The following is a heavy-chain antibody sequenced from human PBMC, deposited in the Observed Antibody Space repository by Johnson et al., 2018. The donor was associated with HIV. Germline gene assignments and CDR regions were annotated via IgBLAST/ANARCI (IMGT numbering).Heavy chain of an antibody. D-gene: IGHD3-22*01. CDR1: GFTFSSYG. J-gene: IGHJ3*02. V-gene: IGHV3-30*19. CDR3: ARDGNYYDSSGYHDAFDI. Sequence: QVQLVESGGGVVQPGRSLRVSCAASGFTFSSYGMHWVRQAPGKGLEWVAVISYDGSNKYYADSVKGRFTISRDNSKNTLYLQMNSLRAEDTAVYYCARDGNYYDSSGYHDAFDIWGQGTMVTVSS. CDR2: ISYDGSNK.